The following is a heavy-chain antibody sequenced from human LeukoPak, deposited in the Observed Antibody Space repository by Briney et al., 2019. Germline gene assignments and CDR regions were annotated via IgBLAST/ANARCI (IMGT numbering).Heavy chain of an antibody. CDR2: IIPILGIA. Sequence: SVKVSCKASGGTFSSYTISWVRQAPGQGLEWMGRIIPILGIANYAQKFQGRVTITADKSTSTAYMGLSSLRSEDTAVYYCASPAWSPGATVTSYAFDIWGQGTMVTVSS. J-gene: IGHJ3*02. CDR3: ASPAWSPGATVTSYAFDI. CDR1: GGTFSSYT. D-gene: IGHD4-17*01. V-gene: IGHV1-69*02.